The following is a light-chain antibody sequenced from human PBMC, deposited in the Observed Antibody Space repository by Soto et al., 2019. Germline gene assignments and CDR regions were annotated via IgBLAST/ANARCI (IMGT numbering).Light chain of an antibody. J-gene: IGLJ2*01. Sequence: QSVLTQPPSASGSPGQSVTISCTGTSSDVGGYNSVSWYQQHPSKAPKLVIYEVNKRPSGVPDRFSASKSDNTASLTVSGLQAEDEADYYCSSYAGSNNLVFGGGTKLTVL. CDR1: SSDVGGYNS. V-gene: IGLV2-8*01. CDR3: SSYAGSNNLV. CDR2: EVN.